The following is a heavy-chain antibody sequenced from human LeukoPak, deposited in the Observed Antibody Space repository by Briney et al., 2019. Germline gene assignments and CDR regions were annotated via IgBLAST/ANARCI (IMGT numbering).Heavy chain of an antibody. J-gene: IGHJ2*01. CDR2: INPNSGGT. CDR3: ARDGLLIAAAPYWYFDL. Sequence: ASVKVSCKASGYTFTGHHIYWVRQAPGQGLEWMGWINPNSGGTNYAQKFQGRVTMARDTSMSTAYMELSRLRSDDTAIYYCARDGLLIAAAPYWYFDLWGRGALVTVSS. D-gene: IGHD6-13*01. V-gene: IGHV1-2*02. CDR1: GYTFTGHH.